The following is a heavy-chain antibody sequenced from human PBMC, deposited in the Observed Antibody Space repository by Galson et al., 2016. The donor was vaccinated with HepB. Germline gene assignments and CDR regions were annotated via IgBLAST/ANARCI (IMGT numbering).Heavy chain of an antibody. CDR3: ARGVTGTPYFDF. CDR2: IYKTGNT. CDR1: GGSISSFF. Sequence: ETLSLTCNVSGGSISSFFWSWVRQPPGKGLEWSGYIYKTGNTKYSPSLKSRVTVSVDTSKTQFSLELRSMTAADTAIYYCARGVTGTPYFDFWGQGALVTVSS. J-gene: IGHJ4*02. D-gene: IGHD2-21*02. V-gene: IGHV4-59*01.